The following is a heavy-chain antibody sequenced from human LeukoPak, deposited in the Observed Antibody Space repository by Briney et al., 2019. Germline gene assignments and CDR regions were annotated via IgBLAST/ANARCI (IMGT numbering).Heavy chain of an antibody. D-gene: IGHD1-7*01. V-gene: IGHV1-8*01. CDR2: MNPNNGKT. Sequence: ASVKVSCKASGYTFTSYDINWVRQATGQGLEWMGWMNPNNGKTGYAQKFQGRVTMTRNYSISTVYMELNTLRSEDTAVYYCARGSWITGSTSYYYYRDVWGKGTTVTVSS. CDR3: ARGSWITGSTSYYYYRDV. CDR1: GYTFTSYD. J-gene: IGHJ6*03.